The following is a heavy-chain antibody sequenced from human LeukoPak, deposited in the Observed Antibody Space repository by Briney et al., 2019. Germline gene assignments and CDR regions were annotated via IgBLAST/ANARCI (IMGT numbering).Heavy chain of an antibody. CDR3: ARDSGQWLRFGIDY. V-gene: IGHV1-2*02. J-gene: IGHJ4*02. D-gene: IGHD5-12*01. CDR1: GYTFTGYY. Sequence: ASVKVSCKASGYTFTGYYMHWVRQAPGQGLEWMGWINPNSGGTNYAQKFQGRVTTTRDTSISTAYMELSRLRSDDTAVYYCARDSGQWLRFGIDYWGQGTLVTVSS. CDR2: INPNSGGT.